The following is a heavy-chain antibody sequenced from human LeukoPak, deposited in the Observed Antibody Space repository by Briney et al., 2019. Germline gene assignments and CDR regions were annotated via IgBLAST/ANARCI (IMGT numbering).Heavy chain of an antibody. CDR1: GGSIRSYY. CDR2: IYYIGST. D-gene: IGHD1-26*01. V-gene: IGHV4-59*01. CDR3: ARGGIVGSRTNWFDP. Sequence: PSETLSLTCTVSGGSIRSYYWSWIRQPPGKGLECIGYIYYIGSTNYNPSLKSRVTISLDTTKSQFSLKLTSVTPADTAVYYCARGGIVGSRTNWFDPWGQGILVTVSS. J-gene: IGHJ5*02.